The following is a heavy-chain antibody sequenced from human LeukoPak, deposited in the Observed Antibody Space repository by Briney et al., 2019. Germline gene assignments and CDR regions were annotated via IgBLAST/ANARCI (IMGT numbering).Heavy chain of an antibody. CDR3: ARFYYGSSWSYFDF. CDR2: IYYSGST. CDR1: GYSISSGYY. J-gene: IGHJ4*02. Sequence: SETLSLTCTVSGYSISSGYYWGWIRQPPGKGLEWIGYIYYSGSTNYNPSLKSRVTISVDTSRNQFSLKLSSVTAADTSVYFCARFYYGSSWSYFDFWGQGTLVTVSS. D-gene: IGHD6-13*01. V-gene: IGHV4-61*01.